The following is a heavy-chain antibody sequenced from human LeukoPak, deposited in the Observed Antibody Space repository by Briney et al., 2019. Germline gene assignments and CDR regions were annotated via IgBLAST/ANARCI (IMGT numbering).Heavy chain of an antibody. D-gene: IGHD4-11*01. J-gene: IGHJ4*02. CDR2: ISGSGGST. V-gene: IGHV3-23*01. CDR1: GFTSSTYA. CDR3: AKERLTTTTFDS. Sequence: GGSLRLSCAASGFTSSTYAMSWVRQAPGKGLEWVSLISGSGGSTYYADSVKGRFTISRDNGKNTLSLQMNSLRAEDTALYYCAKERLTTTTFDSWGRGTLVTVSS.